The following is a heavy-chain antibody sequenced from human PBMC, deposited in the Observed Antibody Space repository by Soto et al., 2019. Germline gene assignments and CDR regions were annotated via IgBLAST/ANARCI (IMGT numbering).Heavy chain of an antibody. CDR2: INHIGSN. D-gene: IGHD3-9*01. V-gene: IGHV4-34*01. CDR3: ARGGSNDWQVAFDI. J-gene: IGHJ3*02. Sequence: SETLSLTCVVSGGSFSTYYYNWIRQSPGKGLEWIGEINHIGSNNYSPSLKSRVTMSLDTSKNQFSLKLTSVTAADTAVYYCARGGSNDWQVAFDIWGQGTMVTV. CDR1: GGSFSTYY.